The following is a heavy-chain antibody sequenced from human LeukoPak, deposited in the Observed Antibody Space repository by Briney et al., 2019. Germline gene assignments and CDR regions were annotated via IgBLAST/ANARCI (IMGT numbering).Heavy chain of an antibody. CDR1: GYSISSGYY. CDR2: IYHSGST. J-gene: IGHJ6*03. D-gene: IGHD3-10*01. Sequence: SSETLSLTCTVSGYSISSGYYWGWIRQPPGKGLEWIGSIYHSGSTYYNPSLKSRVTMSVDTSKNQFSLKLSSVTAADTAEYYCARDARGGSYYYYYYMDVWGKGTTVTVSS. V-gene: IGHV4-38-2*02. CDR3: ARDARGGSYYYYYYMDV.